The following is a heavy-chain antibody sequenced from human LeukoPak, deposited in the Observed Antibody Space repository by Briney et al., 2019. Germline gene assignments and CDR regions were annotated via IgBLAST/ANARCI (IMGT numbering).Heavy chain of an antibody. D-gene: IGHD3-10*01. J-gene: IGHJ4*02. CDR2: IYYSGST. CDR1: GGSISSYY. CDR3: AVGYGSGSYYSLPFDY. Sequence: SETLSLTCTVSGGSISSYYWSWIRQPPGKGLEWIGYIYYSGSTNYNPSLKSRVTISVDTSKNQFSLKLSSVTAADTAVYYCAVGYGSGSYYSLPFDYWGQGTLVTVSS. V-gene: IGHV4-59*01.